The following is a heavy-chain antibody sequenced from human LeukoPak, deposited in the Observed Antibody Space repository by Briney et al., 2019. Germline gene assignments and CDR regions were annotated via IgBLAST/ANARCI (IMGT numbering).Heavy chain of an antibody. CDR3: ARESSGWHYFDY. CDR2: INPDNGDT. D-gene: IGHD6-19*01. J-gene: IGHJ4*02. CDR1: GYTFTAYY. V-gene: IGHV1-2*02. Sequence: ASVKVTCKASGYTFTAYYMHWVRQAPGQGLEWMGWINPDNGDTNYAQKFQGRVTMTRDTSISTAYMEVSRLRSDDTAVYSCARESSGWHYFDYWGQGTLVTVSS.